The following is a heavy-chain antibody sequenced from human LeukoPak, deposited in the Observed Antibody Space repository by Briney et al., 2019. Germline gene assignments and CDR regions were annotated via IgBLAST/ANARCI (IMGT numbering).Heavy chain of an antibody. V-gene: IGHV3-48*01. D-gene: IGHD2-15*01. CDR1: GFTCSSYS. CDR3: ARDCSGGSCGPYAFDI. CDR2: ISSSSSTI. J-gene: IGHJ3*02. Sequence: GGSLRLSCAASGFTCSSYSMNWVRQAPGKGLEWVSYISSSSSTIYYADSVKGRFTISRDNAKNSLYLQMNSLRAEDTAVYYCARDCSGGSCGPYAFDIWGQGTMVTVSS.